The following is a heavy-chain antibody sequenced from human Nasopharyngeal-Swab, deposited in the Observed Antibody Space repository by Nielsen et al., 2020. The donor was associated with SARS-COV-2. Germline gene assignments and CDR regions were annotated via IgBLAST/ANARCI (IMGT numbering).Heavy chain of an antibody. Sequence: ASVTVSCKASGYTFTSYGISWVRQAPGQGLEWMGWISAYNGNTNYAQKLQGRVTMTTDTSTSTAYMELRSLRSDDTAVYYCARELRLSMVRGVTLAFDIWGQGTMVTVSS. CDR2: ISAYNGNT. CDR3: ARELRLSMVRGVTLAFDI. D-gene: IGHD3-10*01. J-gene: IGHJ3*02. V-gene: IGHV1-18*04. CDR1: GYTFTSYG.